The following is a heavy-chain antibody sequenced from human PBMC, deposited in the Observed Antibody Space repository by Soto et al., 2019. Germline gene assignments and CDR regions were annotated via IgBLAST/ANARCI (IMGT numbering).Heavy chain of an antibody. D-gene: IGHD3-16*01. V-gene: IGHV2-5*01. CDR1: GFSLRTTGVG. CDR3: AHTWGLPFDY. Sequence: QITLKESGPTLVEPTQTLTLTCTYSGFSLRTTGVGVGWIRQPPGKALEWLGIIYWNDDKRYSPPLKNRFTLTSDISKSQVVLTMTNMDPVDTATYYCAHTWGLPFDYWGQGTLVIVSS. CDR2: IYWNDDK. J-gene: IGHJ4*02.